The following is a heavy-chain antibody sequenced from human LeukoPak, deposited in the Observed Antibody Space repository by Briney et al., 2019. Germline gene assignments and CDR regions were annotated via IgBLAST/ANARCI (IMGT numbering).Heavy chain of an antibody. D-gene: IGHD5-18*01. J-gene: IGHJ4*02. CDR2: ISYDGSNK. V-gene: IGHV3-30-3*01. CDR3: ARTVDTAMVTIDY. CDR1: GFTFSSYA. Sequence: GGSLRPSCAASGFTFSSYAMHWVRQAPGKGLEWVAVISYDGSNKYYADSVKGRFTISRDNSKNTLYLQMNSLRAEDTAVYYCARTVDTAMVTIDYWGQRTLVTVSS.